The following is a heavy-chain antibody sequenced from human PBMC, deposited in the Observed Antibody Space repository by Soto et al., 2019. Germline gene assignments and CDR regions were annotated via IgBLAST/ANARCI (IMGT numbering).Heavy chain of an antibody. CDR2: ISGSGGST. D-gene: IGHD3-3*01. CDR3: AKRPYYDFWSGYQNWFDP. J-gene: IGHJ5*02. V-gene: IGHV3-23*01. CDR1: GFTFSSYA. Sequence: EVQLLESGGGLVQPGGSLRLSCAASGFTFSSYAMSWVRLAPGKGLEWVSAISGSGGSTYYADSVKGRFTISRDNSKNTLYLQMNSLRAEDTAVYYCAKRPYYDFWSGYQNWFDPWGQGTLVTVSS.